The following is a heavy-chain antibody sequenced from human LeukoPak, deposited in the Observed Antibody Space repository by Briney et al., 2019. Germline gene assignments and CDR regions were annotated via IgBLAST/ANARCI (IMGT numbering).Heavy chain of an antibody. CDR1: GYSFTSYW. D-gene: IGHD3-10*01. Sequence: GESLQISCKGSGYSFTSYWISWVRQLSGKGLEWMGRIDPSDSYTNYSPSFQGHVTISADKSISTAYLQWSSLKASDTAMYYCARRVNTMVRGVIFNWFDPWGQGTLVTVSS. CDR2: IDPSDSYT. CDR3: ARRVNTMVRGVIFNWFDP. J-gene: IGHJ5*02. V-gene: IGHV5-10-1*01.